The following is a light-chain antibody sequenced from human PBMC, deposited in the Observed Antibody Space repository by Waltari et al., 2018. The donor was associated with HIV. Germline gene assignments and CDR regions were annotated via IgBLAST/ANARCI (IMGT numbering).Light chain of an antibody. V-gene: IGLV1-47*01. CDR1: SSNIGRNY. Sequence: QSVLTQPPSTSGTPGQRVTISCSGSSSNIGRNYIYWYRQVPGTTPKLLMYTNNRRPSGVPDRFSGSRSGTSASLASSGLRSGDEADYYCAAWDDSLNGWVFGGGTKLTVL. J-gene: IGLJ3*02. CDR3: AAWDDSLNGWV. CDR2: TNN.